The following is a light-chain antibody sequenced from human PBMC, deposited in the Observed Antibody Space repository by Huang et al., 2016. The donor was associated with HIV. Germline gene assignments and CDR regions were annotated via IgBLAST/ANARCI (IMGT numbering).Light chain of an antibody. V-gene: IGKV2-28*01. CDR1: QSLLHSNGYNY. CDR3: MQGRQTPLYT. J-gene: IGKJ2*01. Sequence: DIVMTQSPLSLPVTPGEPASISCRSSQSLLHSNGYNYLDWYLQKPGQSPQLLIYLGSNRASGVPDRFSGSGSGTDFTLKISRVEAEDVGVYYCMQGRQTPLYTFGQGTKLEIK. CDR2: LGS.